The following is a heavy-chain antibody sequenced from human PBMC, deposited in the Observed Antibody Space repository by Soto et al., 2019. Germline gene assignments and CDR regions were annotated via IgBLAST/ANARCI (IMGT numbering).Heavy chain of an antibody. J-gene: IGHJ2*01. Sequence: QVQLQESGPRLVTPSETLTLTCSVSGGSITNHYWGWIRQPPGKVLEFIARIYPSGRAHYNPSRQDRVTMSVDTSKNQFPLKVNSVTAADTAIYYCARDYDVNTAVDYWYFDLWGRGTLVTVSS. CDR2: IYPSGRA. V-gene: IGHV4-4*07. CDR1: GGSITNHY. D-gene: IGHD5-18*01. CDR3: ARDYDVNTAVDYWYFDL.